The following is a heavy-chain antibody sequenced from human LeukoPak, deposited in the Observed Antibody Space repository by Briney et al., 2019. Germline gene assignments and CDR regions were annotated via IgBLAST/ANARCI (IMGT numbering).Heavy chain of an antibody. CDR3: ASTYYYGSGSYLNWFDP. J-gene: IGHJ5*02. CDR2: IIGGGGST. D-gene: IGHD3-10*01. Sequence: PGGSLRLSCAASGFPFSSHGMSWVRQAPGKGLEWVSGIIGGGGSTYYADSVKGRFTISGDNSRNTLFLQMNSLRAEDTAVYYCASTYYYGSGSYLNWFDPWGQGTLVTVSS. V-gene: IGHV3-23*01. CDR1: GFPFSSHG.